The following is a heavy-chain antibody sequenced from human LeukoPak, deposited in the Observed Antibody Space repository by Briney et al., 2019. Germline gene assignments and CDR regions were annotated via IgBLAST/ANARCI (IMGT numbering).Heavy chain of an antibody. CDR3: ARRDYSGGRTYFLH. Sequence: GESLKISCKGSGYNFTIYWIGWVRQIPGKGLEWMGVIYPGDSDTRYSPSFQGQVTISVDKSNSTVYLQWSSLKASDTAIYYCARRDYSGGRTYFLHWGQGTLVTVSS. J-gene: IGHJ1*01. CDR1: GYNFTIYW. CDR2: IYPGDSDT. V-gene: IGHV5-51*01. D-gene: IGHD6-19*01.